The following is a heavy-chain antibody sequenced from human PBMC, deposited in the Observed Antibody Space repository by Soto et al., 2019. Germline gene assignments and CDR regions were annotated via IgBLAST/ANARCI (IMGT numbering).Heavy chain of an antibody. J-gene: IGHJ4*02. D-gene: IGHD4-17*01. CDR2: INHSGST. Sequence: SETLSLTCAVYGGSFSGYYWSWIRQPPGKGLEWIGEINHSGSTNYNPSLKSRVTISVDTSKNQFSLKLSSVTAADTAVYYCARQNPHFRVTTFRSGYIDYWGQGTLVTVSS. CDR3: ARQNPHFRVTTFRSGYIDY. V-gene: IGHV4-34*01. CDR1: GGSFSGYY.